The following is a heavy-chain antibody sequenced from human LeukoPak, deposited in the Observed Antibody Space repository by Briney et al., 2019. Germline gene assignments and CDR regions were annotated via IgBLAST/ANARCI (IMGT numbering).Heavy chain of an antibody. Sequence: HPGGSLRLSCAASGFTFSSYAMSWVRQAPGKGLEWVAVIWYDGSNKYYADSVKGRFTISRDNSKNTLYLQMNSLRAEDTAVYYCARDSRKYQTPGTNGVHYDYWGQGTLATVSS. J-gene: IGHJ4*02. CDR1: GFTFSSYA. D-gene: IGHD2-8*01. CDR2: IWYDGSNK. CDR3: ARDSRKYQTPGTNGVHYDY. V-gene: IGHV3-33*08.